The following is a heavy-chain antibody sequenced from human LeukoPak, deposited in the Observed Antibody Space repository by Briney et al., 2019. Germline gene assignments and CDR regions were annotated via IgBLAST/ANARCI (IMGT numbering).Heavy chain of an antibody. CDR1: GFTVSRNY. Sequence: GGSLRLSCAPSGFTVSRNYMSWVRQAPGKGLEWVSIIYSGGSTYYADSVKGRFTISRDNSKNTLYLQMNSLRAEDTAVYYCASGTTVTTPFDYWGQGTLVTVCS. CDR2: IYSGGST. CDR3: ASGTTVTTPFDY. V-gene: IGHV3-53*01. J-gene: IGHJ4*02. D-gene: IGHD4-17*01.